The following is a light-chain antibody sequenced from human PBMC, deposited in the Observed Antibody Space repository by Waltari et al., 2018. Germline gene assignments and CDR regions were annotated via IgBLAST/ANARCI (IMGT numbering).Light chain of an antibody. CDR2: KAS. CDR1: QGISSN. V-gene: IGKV1-9*01. CDR3: QHGYGTPRT. J-gene: IGKJ1*01. Sequence: DIQMTQSPSSLSASVGDRVTITCQASQGISSNLAWYQQKPGKVPKLLINKASTLQSGVPSRFSGSGSGTDFTLTISSLQPEDFVTYYCQHGYGTPRTFGQGTKVEIK.